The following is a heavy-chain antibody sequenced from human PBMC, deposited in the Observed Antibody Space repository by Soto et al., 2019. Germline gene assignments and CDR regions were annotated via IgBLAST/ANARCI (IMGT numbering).Heavy chain of an antibody. CDR3: ARASLDYAWGSYRYRGAFDI. J-gene: IGHJ3*02. CDR1: GGTFSSYA. Sequence: QVQLVQSGAEVKKPGSSVKVSCKASGGTFSSYAISWVRQAPGQGLEWMGGIIPIFGTANYAQKFQGRVTITADESTSTAYMELSSLRSEDTAVYYCARASLDYAWGSYRYRGAFDIWGQGTMVTVSS. D-gene: IGHD3-16*02. V-gene: IGHV1-69*01. CDR2: IIPIFGTA.